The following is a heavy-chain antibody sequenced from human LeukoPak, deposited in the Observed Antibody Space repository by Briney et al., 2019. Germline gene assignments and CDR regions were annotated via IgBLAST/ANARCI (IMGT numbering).Heavy chain of an antibody. CDR3: ARPRVPVAGTRYFDT. CDR2: IGSDGTI. J-gene: IGHJ5*02. Sequence: PGGSLRLSCAASGFTLSSYAMSWVRQAPGKGLEWVSIIGSDGTIFYADSVEGRFSISRDNSKNTLYLQMNSLRAEDTAIYYCARPRVPVAGTRYFDTWGQGTLVTVSS. CDR1: GFTLSSYA. V-gene: IGHV3-23*01. D-gene: IGHD6-19*01.